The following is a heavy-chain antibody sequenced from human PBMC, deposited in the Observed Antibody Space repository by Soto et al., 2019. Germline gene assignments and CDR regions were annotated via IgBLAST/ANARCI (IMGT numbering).Heavy chain of an antibody. CDR2: IYYSGST. J-gene: IGHJ6*01. CDR3: ARDQAYDYTSPGDYYYYGMDV. CDR1: GGSISSGGHY. D-gene: IGHD4-4*01. V-gene: IGHV4-31*03. Sequence: QVQLQESGPGLVKPLQTLSLTCTVSGGSISSGGHYWSWIRQHPGKGLEWIGYIYYSGSTSYNPSLNSRVTISVDTSKKQFSLNLSSVTAADSAVYYCARDQAYDYTSPGDYYYYGMDVWGQGTTVTVSS.